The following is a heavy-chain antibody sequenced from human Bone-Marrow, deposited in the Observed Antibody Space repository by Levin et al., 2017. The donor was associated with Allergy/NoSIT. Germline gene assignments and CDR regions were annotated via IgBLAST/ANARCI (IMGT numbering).Heavy chain of an antibody. J-gene: IGHJ4*02. D-gene: IGHD3-22*01. CDR2: ISSDGSYK. V-gene: IGHV3-30*18. CDR3: AKEFSSAYYYCDY. Sequence: LSLTCAASGFTFSSYGMHWVRRAPGKGLEWVAVISSDGSYKYYADSVKGRFTISRDNSKNTLYLQMNSLRAEDTAVYYCAKEFSSAYYYCDYWGQGTLVTVSS. CDR1: GFTFSSYG.